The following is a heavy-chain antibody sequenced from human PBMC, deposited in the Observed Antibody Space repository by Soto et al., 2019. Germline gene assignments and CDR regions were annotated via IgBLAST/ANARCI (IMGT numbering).Heavy chain of an antibody. CDR1: GGSISSSTYY. J-gene: IGHJ5*02. V-gene: IGHV4-39*02. Sequence: NPSETLSLTCTVSGGSISSSTYYWGWMRQPPGKGLEWIASFFIGGSTYYNPSLKSRVTISVDTSKNHFSLKLSSVTAADTAVYYCATQEVGGSYVYTFDPWGQGTLVTVSS. CDR3: ATQEVGGSYVYTFDP. CDR2: FFIGGST. D-gene: IGHD1-26*01.